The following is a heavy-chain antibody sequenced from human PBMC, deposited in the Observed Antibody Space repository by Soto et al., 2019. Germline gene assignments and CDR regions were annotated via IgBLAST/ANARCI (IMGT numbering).Heavy chain of an antibody. CDR1: GGSISSGDY. CDR3: ARRKGHYDDYVLFDY. D-gene: IGHD4-17*01. CDR2: IYYSGST. V-gene: IGHV4-31*03. J-gene: IGHJ4*02. Sequence: SETLSLTCTVSGGSISSGDYWSWIRQHPGKGLEWIGYIYYSGSTYYNPSLKSRVTISVDTSKNQFSLKLSSVTAADTAVYYCARRKGHYDDYVLFDYWGQGTLVPVSS.